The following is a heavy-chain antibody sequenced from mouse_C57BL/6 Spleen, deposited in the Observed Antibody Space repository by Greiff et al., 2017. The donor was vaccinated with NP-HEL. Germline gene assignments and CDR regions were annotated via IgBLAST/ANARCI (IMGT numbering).Heavy chain of an antibody. D-gene: IGHD1-1*01. V-gene: IGHV1-55*01. Sequence: QVQLQQPGAELVKPGASVKMSCKASGYTFTSYWITWVKQRPGQGLEWIGDIYPGSGSTNYNEKFKSKATLTVDTSSSTAYMQLSSLTSEDSAVYYCARREDSHYYGSSPWFAYWGQGTLVTVSA. CDR1: GYTFTSYW. CDR2: IYPGSGST. CDR3: ARREDSHYYGSSPWFAY. J-gene: IGHJ3*01.